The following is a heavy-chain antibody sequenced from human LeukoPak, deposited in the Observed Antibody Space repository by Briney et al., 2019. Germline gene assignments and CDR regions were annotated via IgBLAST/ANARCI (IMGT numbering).Heavy chain of an antibody. V-gene: IGHV4-39*07. CDR1: GGSISSSSYY. J-gene: IGHJ5*02. CDR3: ARGPSPFNWFDP. Sequence: KASETLSLTCTVSGGSISSSSYYWGWIRQPPGKGLEWIGSIYYSGSTYYNPSLKSRVTISVDTSKNQFSLKLSSVTAADTAVYYCARGPSPFNWFDPWGQGTLVTVSS. CDR2: IYYSGST.